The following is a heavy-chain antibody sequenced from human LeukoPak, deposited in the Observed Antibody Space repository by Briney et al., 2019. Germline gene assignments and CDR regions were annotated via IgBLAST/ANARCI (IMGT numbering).Heavy chain of an antibody. CDR1: GGSFSGYY. CDR2: INHSGST. J-gene: IGHJ5*02. Sequence: PSETLSLTCAVYGGSFSGYYWSWIRQPPGKGLEWIGEINHSGSTNYNPSLKSRVTILVDTSKNQFSLKLSSVTAADTAVYYCARGPYYSNYAWFDPWGQGTLVTVSS. D-gene: IGHD4-4*01. V-gene: IGHV4-34*01. CDR3: ARGPYYSNYAWFDP.